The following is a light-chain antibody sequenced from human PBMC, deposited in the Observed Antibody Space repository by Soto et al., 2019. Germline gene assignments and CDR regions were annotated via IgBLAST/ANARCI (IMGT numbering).Light chain of an antibody. CDR3: LQAYSYPLT. CDR2: ATS. V-gene: IGKV1-6*01. CDR1: QDIRRD. Sequence: AIQMTQFPSSLSASVGDRVTLTCRASQDIRRDLGWYQQRPGEAPRLLIYATSTLQSGVPSRFSGSGSGTDFTLTISSLQPEEFATDYFLQAYSYPLTFGGGTKVEIK. J-gene: IGKJ4*01.